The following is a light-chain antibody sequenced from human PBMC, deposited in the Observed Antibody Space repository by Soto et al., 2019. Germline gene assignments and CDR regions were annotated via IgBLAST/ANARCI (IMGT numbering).Light chain of an antibody. CDR2: EDT. J-gene: IGLJ1*01. CDR1: SRDVGIYNL. V-gene: IGLV2-23*01. CDR3: CSYAGSSTYV. Sequence: QSVLTQPASVSGSPGQSITISCTGTSRDVGIYNLVSWYQLHPGKVPKLIIYEDTKRPSGISSRFSGSEPGITAFLTISGLQAEDEADYYCCSYAGSSTYVFGTRTKVTV.